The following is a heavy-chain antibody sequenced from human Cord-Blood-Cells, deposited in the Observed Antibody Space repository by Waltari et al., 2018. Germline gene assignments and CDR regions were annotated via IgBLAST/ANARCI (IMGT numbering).Heavy chain of an antibody. J-gene: IGHJ3*02. CDR1: GFNFDDYA. V-gene: IGHV3-9*03. CDR3: AKARRGAFDI. CDR2: ISWNSGSI. Sequence: EVQLVESGGGLVQPGRSLRLSCAASGFNFDDYAMHWVRQAPGKVLEWFSGISWNSGSIVYAASVKGRVTIARDNAKNSLYLQMNSLRAEDMALYYCAKARRGAFDIWGQGTMVTVSS. D-gene: IGHD3-10*01.